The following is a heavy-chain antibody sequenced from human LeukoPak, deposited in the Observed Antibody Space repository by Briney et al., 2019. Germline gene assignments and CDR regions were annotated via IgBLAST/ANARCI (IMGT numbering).Heavy chain of an antibody. J-gene: IGHJ3*02. CDR1: GGSISSGSYY. CDR3: ASVVGATRGGAFDI. D-gene: IGHD1-26*01. Sequence: SETLSLTCTVSGGSISSGSYYWSWIRQPAGKGLEWIGRIYTSGSTNYNPSLKSRVTISVDTSKSQFSLKLSSVTAADTAVYYCASVVGATRGGAFDIWGQGTMVTVSS. V-gene: IGHV4-61*02. CDR2: IYTSGST.